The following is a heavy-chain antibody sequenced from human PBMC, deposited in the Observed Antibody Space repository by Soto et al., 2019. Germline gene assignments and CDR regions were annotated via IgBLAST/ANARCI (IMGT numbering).Heavy chain of an antibody. J-gene: IGHJ4*02. CDR2: ISSSSSTI. CDR1: GFTFSSYS. V-gene: IGHV3-48*01. D-gene: IGHD2-15*01. CDR3: ARGGGCSGGSCNFDY. Sequence: EVQLVESGGGLVQPGGSLRLSCAASGFTFSSYSMNWVRQAPGKGLEWVSYISSSSSTIYYEDSVKGRFTISRDNAKNSLYRQMNSLGAEDTFVYYCARGGGCSGGSCNFDYWGKGTVVTVSS.